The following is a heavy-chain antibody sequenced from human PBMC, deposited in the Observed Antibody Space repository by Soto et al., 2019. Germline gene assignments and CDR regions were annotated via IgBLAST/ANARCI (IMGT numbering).Heavy chain of an antibody. D-gene: IGHD4-4*01. J-gene: IGHJ4*02. V-gene: IGHV4-59*08. Sequence: SETLSLTCTVSGGSISSYYWSWIRQPPGKGLEWIGYIYYSGSTNYNPSLKSRVTISVDTSKNQFSLKLSSVTAADTAVYYCARRRTYSNYGSIDYWGQGTLVTVSS. CDR3: ARRRTYSNYGSIDY. CDR2: IYYSGST. CDR1: GGSISSYY.